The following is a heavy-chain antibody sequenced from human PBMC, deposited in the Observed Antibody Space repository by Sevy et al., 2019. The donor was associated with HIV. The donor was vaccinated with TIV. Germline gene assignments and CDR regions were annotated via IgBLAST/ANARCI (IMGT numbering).Heavy chain of an antibody. Sequence: GSLRLSCAASGFTFSSYAMSWVRQAPGKGLEWVSAISGSGGSTYYADSGKGRFTISRDNSKNTLYLQMNSLRAEDTAVYYCANGGGGIAAAGPPYYFDYWGQGTLVTVSS. J-gene: IGHJ4*02. CDR3: ANGGGGIAAAGPPYYFDY. D-gene: IGHD6-13*01. V-gene: IGHV3-23*01. CDR2: ISGSGGST. CDR1: GFTFSSYA.